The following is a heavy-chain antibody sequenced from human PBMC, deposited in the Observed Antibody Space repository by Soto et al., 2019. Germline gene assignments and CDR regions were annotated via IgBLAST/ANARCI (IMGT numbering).Heavy chain of an antibody. D-gene: IGHD3-16*01. J-gene: IGHJ5*02. V-gene: IGHV4-4*02. CDR1: NGSITSGNW. CDR2: IYQTGST. Sequence: QVQLQESGPGLVKPSGTLSLTCAVSNGSITSGNWWSWVRQPPGKGLGWIGDIYQTGSTNYTPSLRRRVIISVDKSQNNFSLSLSSVTAADTAVYFCARVWGALAPIAGWFGPWGRGILVTVSS. CDR3: ARVWGALAPIAGWFGP.